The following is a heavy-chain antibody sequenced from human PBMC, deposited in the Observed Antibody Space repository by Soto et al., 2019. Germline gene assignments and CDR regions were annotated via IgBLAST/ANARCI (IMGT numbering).Heavy chain of an antibody. D-gene: IGHD1-20*01. V-gene: IGHV3-74*01. CDR2: INSDGSST. CDR1: GFTCSSYW. CDR3: ARGEAYNWNDDGMDV. Sequence: GGSLRLSCAASGFTCSSYWMHWVRQAPGKGLVWVSRINSDGSSTSYADSVKGRFTISRDNAKNALYLQMNSLRAEDTAVYYCARGEAYNWNDDGMDVWGQGTTVTVSS. J-gene: IGHJ6*02.